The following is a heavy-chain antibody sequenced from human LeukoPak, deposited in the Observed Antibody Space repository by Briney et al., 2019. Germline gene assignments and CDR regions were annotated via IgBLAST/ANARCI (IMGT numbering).Heavy chain of an antibody. CDR1: GGSISNYY. J-gene: IGHJ4*02. V-gene: IGHV4-59*08. Sequence: PSETLSLTCTVSGGSISNYYWSWIRQPPGGGLEWIGYIYSSGHTNYNPSLTNRDTISVDTSKNQFSLNLTSVTAADTAVYYCARHFSGAAAPLPFDYWGQGTLVTVSS. CDR3: ARHFSGAAAPLPFDY. D-gene: IGHD6-13*01. CDR2: IYSSGHT.